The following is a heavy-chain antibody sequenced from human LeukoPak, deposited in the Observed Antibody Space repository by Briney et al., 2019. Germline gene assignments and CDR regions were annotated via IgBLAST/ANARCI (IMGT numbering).Heavy chain of an antibody. CDR1: GYTFTGYY. V-gene: IGHV1-2*02. Sequence: ASVKVSCKASGYTFTGYYMHWVRQAPGQGLEWMGWINLNSGGTNYAQKFQGRVTMTRDTSISTAYMELSSLRSEDTAVYYCAREKTTVVTGDAFDIWGQGTMVTVSS. J-gene: IGHJ3*02. CDR3: AREKTTVVTGDAFDI. CDR2: INLNSGGT. D-gene: IGHD4-23*01.